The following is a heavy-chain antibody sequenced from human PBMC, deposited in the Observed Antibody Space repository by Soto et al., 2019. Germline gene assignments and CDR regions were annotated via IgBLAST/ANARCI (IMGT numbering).Heavy chain of an antibody. V-gene: IGHV5-51*01. CDR1: GYSFTSYW. D-gene: IGHD3-16*01. J-gene: IGHJ6*02. Sequence: PGESLKISCKGSGYSFTSYWIGWVRQMPGKGLEWMGIIYPGDSDTRYSPSFQGQVTISADKSISTAYLQWSSLKASDTAMYYCARQRVGVTYYYYYYGMDVWGQGTTVTVS. CDR2: IYPGDSDT. CDR3: ARQRVGVTYYYYYYGMDV.